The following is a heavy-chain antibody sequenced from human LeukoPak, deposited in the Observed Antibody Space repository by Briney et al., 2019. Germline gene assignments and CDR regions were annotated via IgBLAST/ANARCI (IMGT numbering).Heavy chain of an antibody. CDR1: GFTVSSNY. D-gene: IGHD6-13*01. CDR3: AREQRVYYYYYMDV. V-gene: IGHV3-53*01. Sequence: PGGSLRLSCAASGFTVSSNYMSWVRQAPGKGLEWVSVIYSGGSTYYADSVKGRFTISRDNSKNTLYLQMNSLRVEDTAVYYCAREQRVYYYYYMDVWGKGTTVTVSS. CDR2: IYSGGST. J-gene: IGHJ6*03.